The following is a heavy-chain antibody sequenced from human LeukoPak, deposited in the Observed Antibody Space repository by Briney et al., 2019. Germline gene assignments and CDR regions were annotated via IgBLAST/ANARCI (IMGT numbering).Heavy chain of an antibody. J-gene: IGHJ6*03. CDR1: GYTFTSYD. CDR3: ARRAAAGYYYYYYMDV. Sequence: GASVKVSCKASGYTFTSYDINWVRQATGQGLEWMGWMNPNSGNTGYAQKFQGRVTMTRNTSISTAYMELSSLRSEDTAVYYCARRAAAGYYYYYYMDVWGKGTTVTVSS. D-gene: IGHD6-13*01. V-gene: IGHV1-8*01. CDR2: MNPNSGNT.